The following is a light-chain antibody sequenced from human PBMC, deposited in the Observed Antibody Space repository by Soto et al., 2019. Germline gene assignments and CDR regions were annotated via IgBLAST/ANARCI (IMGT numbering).Light chain of an antibody. CDR2: GAS. CDR1: QSDSSSY. CDR3: QQYGRSQT. J-gene: IGKJ1*01. V-gene: IGKV3-20*01. Sequence: EIVLTQSPGTLSLSPGERATLSCRASQSDSSSYLAWYQQKPGQAPRLLIYGASSRATGIPDRFSGSWSGTDFTLTISRLEPEDFAVYYCQQYGRSQTFGQGTKVEIK.